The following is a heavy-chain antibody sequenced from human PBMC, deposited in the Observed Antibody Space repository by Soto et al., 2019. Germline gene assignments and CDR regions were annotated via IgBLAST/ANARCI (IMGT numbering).Heavy chain of an antibody. V-gene: IGHV4-30-2*01. Sequence: SETLSLTFAVSGGSISSGCYSWSWIRQPPGKGLEWIGYIYHSGSTYYNPSLKSRVTISVDRSKNQFSLKLSSVTAADTAVYYCARDQTEFGVVIFPNASDIWGQGTMVTVSS. D-gene: IGHD3-3*01. J-gene: IGHJ3*02. CDR2: IYHSGST. CDR1: GGSISSGCYS. CDR3: ARDQTEFGVVIFPNASDI.